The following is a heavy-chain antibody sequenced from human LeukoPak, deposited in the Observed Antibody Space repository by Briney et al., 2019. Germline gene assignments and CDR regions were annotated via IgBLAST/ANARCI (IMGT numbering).Heavy chain of an antibody. J-gene: IGHJ3*02. Sequence: SETLSLTCTVSGGSITSYYGSWIRQPPGKGLEWIGYIYYSGSANYNPSLKSRVTISVDTSKNQFSLKLSSVTAADTAVYYCASASGEWRWLHWAAFDIWGQGTMVTVSS. CDR3: ASASGEWRWLHWAAFDI. V-gene: IGHV4-59*01. D-gene: IGHD5-24*01. CDR2: IYYSGSA. CDR1: GGSITSYY.